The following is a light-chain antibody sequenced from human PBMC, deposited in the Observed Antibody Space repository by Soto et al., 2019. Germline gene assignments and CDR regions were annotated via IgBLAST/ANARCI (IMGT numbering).Light chain of an antibody. CDR2: EVT. CDR1: SSDVGTYNL. J-gene: IGLJ1*01. Sequence: QSVLTQPASVSGSPGQSITISCTGSSSDVGTYNLVSWYQQHPGEAPKLMIYEVTKRPSGVSNRFSGFKSGNTASLTISGLQAEDEADYYCCSYAGSSYVFGTGTRSPS. CDR3: CSYAGSSYV. V-gene: IGLV2-23*02.